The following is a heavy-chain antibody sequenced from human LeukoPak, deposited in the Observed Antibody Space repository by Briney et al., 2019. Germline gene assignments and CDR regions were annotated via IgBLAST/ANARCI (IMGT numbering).Heavy chain of an antibody. CDR1: GFTFGDYA. Sequence: GRPLRLSCTASGFTFGDYAMSWFRQAPGKGLEWVGFIRSKAYGGTTEYAASVKGRFTISRDDSKSIAYLQMNSLKTEDTAVYYCTRDSNYGDYSAWGQGTLVTVSS. V-gene: IGHV3-49*03. D-gene: IGHD4-17*01. CDR3: TRDSNYGDYSA. CDR2: IRSKAYGGTT. J-gene: IGHJ5*02.